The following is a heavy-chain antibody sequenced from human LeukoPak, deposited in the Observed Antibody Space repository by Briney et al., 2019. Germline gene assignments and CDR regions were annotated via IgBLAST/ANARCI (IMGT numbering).Heavy chain of an antibody. CDR3: ARDVGEYCSSTSCYASDY. V-gene: IGHV1-2*02. CDR2: INPNSGGT. CDR1: GYTFTGYY. Sequence: GASVKVSCKASGYTFTGYYMHWVRQAPGQGLEWMGWINPNSGGTNYAQTFQGRVTMTRDTSISTAYMELSRLRSDDTAVYYCARDVGEYCSSTSCYASDYWGQGTLVTVSS. D-gene: IGHD2-2*01. J-gene: IGHJ4*02.